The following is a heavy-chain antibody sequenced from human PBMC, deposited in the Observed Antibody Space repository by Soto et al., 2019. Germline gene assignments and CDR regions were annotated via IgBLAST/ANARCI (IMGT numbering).Heavy chain of an antibody. CDR1: GFTFSSCA. Sequence: PGGSLRLSCAASGFTFSSCAMGWVRQAPGKGLEWVSYIGLGSSTKYYADSVEGRFTISRDNAKNSLYLQMNSLRAEDTAVYYCARDQLYYNDISGRPLNAFDVWGQGTMVTVSS. V-gene: IGHV3-48*01. J-gene: IGHJ3*01. D-gene: IGHD3-22*01. CDR3: ARDQLYYNDISGRPLNAFDV. CDR2: IGLGSSTK.